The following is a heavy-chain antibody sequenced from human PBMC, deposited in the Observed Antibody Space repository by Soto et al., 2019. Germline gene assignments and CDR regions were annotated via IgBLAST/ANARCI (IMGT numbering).Heavy chain of an antibody. CDR3: ARGAADTAMIDS. Sequence: SETLSLTCTVSGGSIRSYYWTWIRQPPGKGLEWLGYIFYSGSTFYNPSLKSRVTISIHTSKSQFSLQLTSVTAADTAVYYCARGAADTAMIDSWGQGTLVTVSS. CDR2: IFYSGST. CDR1: GGSIRSYY. V-gene: IGHV4-59*01. J-gene: IGHJ4*02. D-gene: IGHD5-18*01.